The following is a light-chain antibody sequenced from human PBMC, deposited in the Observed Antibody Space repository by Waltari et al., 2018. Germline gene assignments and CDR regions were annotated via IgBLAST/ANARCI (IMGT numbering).Light chain of an antibody. CDR1: SPNIGSSF. Sequence: QSVLTQPPSASGTPGPTVTISCSGGSPNIGSSFVYLYHQPPGTAPKLLIYRNNERPSGVPDRFSGSKSGTSASLAISGLRSEDEAYYYCAAWDDILTGPVFGGGTKLTVL. J-gene: IGLJ2*01. CDR2: RNN. V-gene: IGLV1-47*01. CDR3: AAWDDILTGPV.